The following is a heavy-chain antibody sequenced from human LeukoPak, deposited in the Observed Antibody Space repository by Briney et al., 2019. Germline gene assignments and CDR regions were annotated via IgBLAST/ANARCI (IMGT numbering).Heavy chain of an antibody. CDR1: GFTFGSYS. J-gene: IGHJ5*02. CDR3: ARVPRGSSWYEGWFDP. D-gene: IGHD6-13*01. V-gene: IGHV3-21*01. CDR2: ISSSSSYI. Sequence: GGSLRLSCAASGFTFGSYSMNWVRQAPGKGLEWVSSISSSSSYIYYADSVKCRFTISRDNAKNSLYLQMNSLRAEDTAVYYCARVPRGSSWYEGWFDPWGQGTLVTVSS.